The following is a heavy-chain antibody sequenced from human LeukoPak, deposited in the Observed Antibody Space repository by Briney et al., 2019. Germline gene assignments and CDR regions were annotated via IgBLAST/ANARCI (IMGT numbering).Heavy chain of an antibody. V-gene: IGHV4-30-2*01. J-gene: IGHJ3*02. Sequence: PSETLSLPCTVSGGSISSGGYYWSWIRQPPGKGLEWIGYIYHSGSTYYNPSLKSRVTISVDRSKNQFSLKLSSVTAADTAVYYCARSLYSSGDAFDIWGQGTMVTVSS. CDR3: ARSLYSSGDAFDI. CDR2: IYHSGST. CDR1: GGSISSGGYY. D-gene: IGHD6-25*01.